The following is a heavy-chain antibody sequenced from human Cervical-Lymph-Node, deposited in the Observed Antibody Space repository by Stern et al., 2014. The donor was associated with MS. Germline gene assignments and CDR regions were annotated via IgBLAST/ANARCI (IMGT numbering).Heavy chain of an antibody. V-gene: IGHV4-61*02. D-gene: IGHD3-9*01. CDR3: ARDCRLRYFDNYGMDV. CDR2: IYTSGST. CDR1: GGSISSGSYY. J-gene: IGHJ6*02. Sequence: QVQLQESGPGLVKPSQTLSLTCTVSGGSISSGSYYWSWIRQPAGKGLEWIGRIYTSGSTNYNPSLKSRVTISVDTPKNQSSLKLSSGTAADTAVYYCARDCRLRYFDNYGMDVWGQGTTVTVSS.